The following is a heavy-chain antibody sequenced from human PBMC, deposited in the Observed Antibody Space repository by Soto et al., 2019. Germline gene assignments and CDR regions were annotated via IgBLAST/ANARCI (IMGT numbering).Heavy chain of an antibody. D-gene: IGHD3-10*01. J-gene: IGHJ6*03. CDR3: ARRESYYYYYMDV. V-gene: IGHV4-59*01. Sequence: PSETLSLTCTVSGGSISSYYWSWIRQPPGKGLEWIGYIYYSGSTNYNPSLKSRVTISVDTSKNQFSLKLSSATAADTAVYYCARRESYYYYYMDVWGKGTTVTVSS. CDR1: GGSISSYY. CDR2: IYYSGST.